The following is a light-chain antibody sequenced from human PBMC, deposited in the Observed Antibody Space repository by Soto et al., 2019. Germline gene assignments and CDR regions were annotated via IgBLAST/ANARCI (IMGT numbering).Light chain of an antibody. CDR1: SGDVGGYYY. CDR2: EVS. J-gene: IGLJ2*01. Sequence: QSALTQPASVSGSPGQSITISCTGTSGDVGGYYYVSWYQQLPGKAPKLMISEVSNRPSGVSNRFSGSHSVNAASLTISDIHIEDEADYYCCSYATSGVVFGGGTKLTVL. V-gene: IGLV2-14*01. CDR3: CSYATSGVV.